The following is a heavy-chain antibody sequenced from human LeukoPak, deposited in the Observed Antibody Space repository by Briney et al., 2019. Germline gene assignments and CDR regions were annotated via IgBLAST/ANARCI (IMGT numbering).Heavy chain of an antibody. CDR3: ARNRVLRFLEWFHPAWFDP. Sequence: ASVKVSCKASGGTFSSYAISWVRQAPGQGLEWMGGIIPIFGTANYAQKFQGRVTMTRDTSISTAYMELSRLRSDDTAVYYCARNRVLRFLEWFHPAWFDPWGQGTLVTVSS. CDR2: IIPIFGTA. D-gene: IGHD3-3*01. V-gene: IGHV1-69*05. CDR1: GGTFSSYA. J-gene: IGHJ5*02.